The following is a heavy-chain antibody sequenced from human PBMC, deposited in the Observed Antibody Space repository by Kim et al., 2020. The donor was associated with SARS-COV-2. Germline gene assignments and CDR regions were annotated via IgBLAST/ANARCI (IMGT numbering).Heavy chain of an antibody. D-gene: IGHD6-13*01. CDR3: AKDIYSSSWYSGITFDY. Sequence: GGSLRLSCAASGFTFDDYAMHWVRQAPGKGLEWVSGISWNSGSIGYADSVKGRFTISRDNAKNSLYLQMNSLRAEDTALYYCAKDIYSSSWYSGITFDYWGQGTTVTVSS. CDR1: GFTFDDYA. J-gene: IGHJ4*03. CDR2: ISWNSGSI. V-gene: IGHV3-9*01.